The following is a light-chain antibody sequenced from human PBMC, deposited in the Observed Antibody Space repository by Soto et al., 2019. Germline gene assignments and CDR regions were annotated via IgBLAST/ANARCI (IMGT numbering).Light chain of an antibody. CDR3: QQSYSTPTWT. CDR1: QDIGSY. J-gene: IGKJ1*01. V-gene: IGKV1-8*01. Sequence: AVRMTQSPSSLSASTGDRVSITCRATQDIGSYLAWYQQKPGKAPKLLIYAASSLQSGVPSRFSGSGSGTDFTLTISSLQPEDFATYYCQQSYSTPTWTFGQGTKVDI. CDR2: AAS.